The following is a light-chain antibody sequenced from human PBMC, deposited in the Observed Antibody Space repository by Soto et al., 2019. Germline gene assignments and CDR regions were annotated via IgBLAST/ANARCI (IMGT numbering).Light chain of an antibody. CDR1: RSDVGAYNY. CDR3: SSYAGSSNV. Sequence: SALTQPASVSGSPGQSIAISCTGTRSDVGAYNYVSWYQQHPGKAPKLMISEVTNRPSGVSDRFSGSKSGNTASLTVSGLQAEDEADYYCSSYAGSSNVFGTGTKVTV. V-gene: IGLV2-14*01. J-gene: IGLJ1*01. CDR2: EVT.